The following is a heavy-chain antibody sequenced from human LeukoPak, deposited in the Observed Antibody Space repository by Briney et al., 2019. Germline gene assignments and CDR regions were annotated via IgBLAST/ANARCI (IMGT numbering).Heavy chain of an antibody. CDR2: IIPIFGTA. CDR3: ASSPKARFLEWLPPGYFDY. Sequence: ASVKVSCKASGGTFSSYAISWVRQAPGQGLEWMGGIIPIFGTANYAQKFQGRVTITADESTSTAYMELSSLRSEDTAVYYCASSPKARFLEWLPPGYFDYWGQGTLDTVSS. CDR1: GGTFSSYA. J-gene: IGHJ4*02. D-gene: IGHD3-3*01. V-gene: IGHV1-69*13.